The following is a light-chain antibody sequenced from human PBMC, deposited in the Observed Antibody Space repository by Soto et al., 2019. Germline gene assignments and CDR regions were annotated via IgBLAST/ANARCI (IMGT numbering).Light chain of an antibody. CDR1: QSVSSN. CDR3: QPYNNWPPWT. CDR2: GAS. Sequence: EIVMTQSPATLSVSPGERATLSCRASQSVSSNLAWYQQKPGQAPRLLIYGASTRATGIPARFSGSGSVTEFTLTISSQQSEDFAGYYCQPYNNWPPWTFGQGTKVEIK. V-gene: IGKV3-15*01. J-gene: IGKJ1*01.